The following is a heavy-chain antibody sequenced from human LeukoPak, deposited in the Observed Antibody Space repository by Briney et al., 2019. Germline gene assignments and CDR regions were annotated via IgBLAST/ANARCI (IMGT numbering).Heavy chain of an antibody. J-gene: IGHJ6*03. CDR1: GGSFSGYY. Sequence: SETLSLTCAVCGGSFSGYYWSWIRQPPGKGLEWIGEINHSGSTNYNPSLKSRVTISVDTSKNQFSLKLSSVTAADTAVYYCARGTGPRLGYYYMDVWGKGTTVTVSS. D-gene: IGHD1-14*01. CDR2: INHSGST. CDR3: ARGTGPRLGYYYMDV. V-gene: IGHV4-34*01.